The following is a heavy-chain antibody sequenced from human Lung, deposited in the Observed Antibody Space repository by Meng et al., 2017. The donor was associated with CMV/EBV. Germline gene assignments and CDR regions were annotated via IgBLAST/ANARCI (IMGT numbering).Heavy chain of an antibody. CDR3: AKDQWVMVYANSYDY. D-gene: IGHD2-8*01. CDR2: IPYDGSNQ. CDR1: GFPFGNYG. V-gene: IGHV3-30*02. J-gene: IGHJ4*02. Sequence: GGSLRLXCAASGFPFGNYGMHWVRQAPGKGLEWVAFIPYDGSNQDYADSVKGRFTISRDNSNNTVYLQMNSLRAEDTAVYYCAKDQWVMVYANSYDYWGPGKXVNGAS.